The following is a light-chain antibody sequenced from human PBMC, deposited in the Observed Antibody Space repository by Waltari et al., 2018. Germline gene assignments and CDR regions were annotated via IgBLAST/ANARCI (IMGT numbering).Light chain of an antibody. V-gene: IGKV1-5*01. CDR3: QQDNSAPRT. CDR2: NAS. J-gene: IGKJ1*01. CDR1: QNVSNW. Sequence: DIQMTQSHSSLSASVGDKVTITCRASQNVSNWLAWYQQKPGKAPRLLIYNASSLQSGIPSRFSGSGSGTEFTLSISSLQPEDFAAYFCQQDNSAPRTFGQGTKVEIK.